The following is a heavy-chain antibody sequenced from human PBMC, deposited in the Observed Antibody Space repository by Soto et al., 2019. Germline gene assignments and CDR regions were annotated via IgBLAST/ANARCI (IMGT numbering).Heavy chain of an antibody. CDR3: ARASDRNTIFGVVISDFDY. D-gene: IGHD3-3*01. CDR1: GGSISPYY. CDR2: VYYTGTT. Sequence: SETLSLTCSVSGGSISPYYWGWIRQPPGKGPEWIGYVYYTGTTRYNPSLESRVTITLDASKKQFSLKLTSVTAADAAVYYCARASDRNTIFGVVISDFDYWGRGTLVTVYS. J-gene: IGHJ4*02. V-gene: IGHV4-59*01.